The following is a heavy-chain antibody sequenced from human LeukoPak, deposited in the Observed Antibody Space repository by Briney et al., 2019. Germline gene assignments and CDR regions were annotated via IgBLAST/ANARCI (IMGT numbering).Heavy chain of an antibody. J-gene: IGHJ5*02. V-gene: IGHV4-4*09. D-gene: IGHD3-10*01. CDR2: IYTSGST. CDR1: GGSISSYY. CDR3: ARSSRGGFDP. Sequence: PSETLSLTCTVSGGSISSYYWSWIRQPPGEGLEWIGYIYTSGSTNYNPSLKSRVTISVDTSKNQFSLKLSSVTAADTAVYYCARSSRGGFDPWGQGTLVTVSS.